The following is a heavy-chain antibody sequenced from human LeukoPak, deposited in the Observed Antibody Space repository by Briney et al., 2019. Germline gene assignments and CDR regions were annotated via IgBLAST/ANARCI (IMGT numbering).Heavy chain of an antibody. CDR3: AREGLRSIAARRGTRDYMDV. V-gene: IGHV6-1*01. CDR2: TYYRSKWYN. D-gene: IGHD6-6*01. Sequence: SQTLSLTCAISGDSVSSNSAAWNWIRQSPSRGLEWLGRTYYRSKWYNDYAVSVKSRITINPDTSKNQFSLQLNSVTPEDTAVYYCAREGLRSIAARRGTRDYMDVWGKGTTVIVSS. CDR1: GDSVSSNSAA. J-gene: IGHJ6*03.